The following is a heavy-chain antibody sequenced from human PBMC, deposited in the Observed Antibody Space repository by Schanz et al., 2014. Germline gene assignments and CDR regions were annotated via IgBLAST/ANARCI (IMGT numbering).Heavy chain of an antibody. V-gene: IGHV3-30*18. CDR1: RFTFNAYD. CDR2: ISHDGSNK. J-gene: IGHJ4*02. CDR3: VKGGTNTLDS. Sequence: DLVESGGGVVRPGGSLRLSCAASRFTFNAYDMYWIRQAPGKGLEWVALISHDGSNKNSADSVKGRFTISRDNSKNTLYLQMTSLRGDDTAIYYCVKGGTNTLDSWGQGTLVTVSS.